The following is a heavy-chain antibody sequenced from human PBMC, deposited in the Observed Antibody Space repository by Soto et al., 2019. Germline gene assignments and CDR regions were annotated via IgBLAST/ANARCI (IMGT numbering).Heavy chain of an antibody. Sequence: QVQLQESGPGLVKPSQTLSLTCTVSGGSISSGDYYWSWIRQPPGKGLEWIGYIYYSGSTYYNPSQKSAVTRSVHTSKNQFPLKLSSVTAADTAVYYCARVREWLRYPNFDYWGQGTLVTVSS. J-gene: IGHJ4*02. V-gene: IGHV4-30-4*01. CDR3: ARVREWLRYPNFDY. CDR1: GGSISSGDYY. CDR2: IYYSGST. D-gene: IGHD5-12*01.